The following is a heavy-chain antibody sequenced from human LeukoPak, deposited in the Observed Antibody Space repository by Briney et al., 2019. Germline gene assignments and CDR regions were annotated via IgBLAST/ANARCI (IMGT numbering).Heavy chain of an antibody. V-gene: IGHV4-59*01. CDR3: ARGRDAIYPGPTWAFDI. D-gene: IGHD1-14*01. Sequence: SETLSLTCTVSGGSISSYYWSWIRQPPGKGLEWIGYIYYSGSTNYNPSLKSRVTISVDTSKNHFSLKLSSVTAADTAVYYCARGRDAIYPGPTWAFDIWGQGTMVTVSS. CDR1: GGSISSYY. CDR2: IYYSGST. J-gene: IGHJ3*02.